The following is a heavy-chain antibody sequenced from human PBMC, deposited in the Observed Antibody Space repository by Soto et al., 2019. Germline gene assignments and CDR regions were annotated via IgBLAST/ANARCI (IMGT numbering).Heavy chain of an antibody. J-gene: IGHJ4*02. CDR3: TKHDFWTLYNHGLDS. CDR2: ISGSGGDT. Sequence: EVQLFESGGGLVQPGGSLRLSCSASGFTFTSYAMSWVRQAPGKGLGWVSGISGSGGDTKSADSVKGRFTISRDNFKNMLYLQMNSLSAEDTAVYYCTKHDFWTLYNHGLDSWGQGTLVTGSS. D-gene: IGHD3-3*01. CDR1: GFTFTSYA. V-gene: IGHV3-23*01.